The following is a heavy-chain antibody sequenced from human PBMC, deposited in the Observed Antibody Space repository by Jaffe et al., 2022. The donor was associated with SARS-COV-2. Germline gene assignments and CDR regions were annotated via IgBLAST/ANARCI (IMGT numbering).Heavy chain of an antibody. CDR3: AREFGSGWRYFDY. J-gene: IGHJ4*02. V-gene: IGHV3-33*01. Sequence: QVQLVESGGGVVQPGRSLRLSCAASGFTFSSYGMHWVRQAPGKGLEWVAVIWYDGSNKYYADSVKGRFTISRDNSKNTLYLQMNSLRAEDTAVYYCAREFGSGWRYFDYWGQGTLVTVSS. CDR1: GFTFSSYG. CDR2: IWYDGSNK. D-gene: IGHD6-19*01.